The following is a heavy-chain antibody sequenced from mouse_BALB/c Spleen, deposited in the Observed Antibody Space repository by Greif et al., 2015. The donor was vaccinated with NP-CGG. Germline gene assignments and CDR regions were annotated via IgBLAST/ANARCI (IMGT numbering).Heavy chain of an antibody. CDR3: ASLDGY. Sequence: EVHLVESGGGLVKPGGSLKLSCAASGFTFSDYYMYWVRQTPEKRLEWVATISDGGSYTYYPDNVKGRFTISRDNAKNNLYLQMSSLKSEDTAMYYCASLDGYWGQGTTLTVSS. V-gene: IGHV5-4*02. CDR1: GFTFSDYY. CDR2: ISDGGSYT. J-gene: IGHJ2*01. D-gene: IGHD2-3*01.